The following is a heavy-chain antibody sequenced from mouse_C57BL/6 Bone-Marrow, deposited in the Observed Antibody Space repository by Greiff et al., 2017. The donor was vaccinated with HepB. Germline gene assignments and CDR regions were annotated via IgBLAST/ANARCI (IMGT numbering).Heavy chain of an antibody. J-gene: IGHJ3*01. V-gene: IGHV5-17*01. CDR3: AMGDYDSAWFAY. CDR2: ISSGSSTI. CDR1: GFTFSDYG. D-gene: IGHD2-4*01. Sequence: EVKLMESGGGLVKPGGSLKLSCAASGFTFSDYGMHWVRQAPEKGLEWVAYISSGSSTIYYADKVKGRFTISRDNATTTMFLQMTSLRSEDTALYYCAMGDYDSAWFAYWGQGTLVTVSA.